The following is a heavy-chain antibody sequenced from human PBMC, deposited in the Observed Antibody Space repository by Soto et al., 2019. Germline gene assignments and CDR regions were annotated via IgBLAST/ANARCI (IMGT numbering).Heavy chain of an antibody. CDR1: GYTLSNYF. Sequence: ASVKVSCKASGYTLSNYFINWVRQAPGQGLGWVGVINPKVGATTYAQKFQGRVNMTSDTSTNTIYMTLRSLTSEATAFYYCARDEGFCSGGSCNGWFDPWGQGTLVTVSS. CDR3: ARDEGFCSGGSCNGWFDP. V-gene: IGHV1-46*01. D-gene: IGHD2-15*01. J-gene: IGHJ5*02. CDR2: INPKVGAT.